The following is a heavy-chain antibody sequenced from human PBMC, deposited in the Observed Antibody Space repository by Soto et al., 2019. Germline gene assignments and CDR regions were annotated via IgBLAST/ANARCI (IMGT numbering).Heavy chain of an antibody. V-gene: IGHV3-30*18. CDR2: ILYDGSNK. D-gene: IGHD6-19*01. Sequence: QVQLVESGGGVVQPGRSLRLSCAASGFTFSSNGMHWVRQAPGKGLEWVAVILYDGSNKYYADSVKGRFTISRDNSKNTLYLQMNSLRAEDTAVYYCAKDMAAVVGPIDYWGQGTLVTVSS. J-gene: IGHJ4*02. CDR1: GFTFSSNG. CDR3: AKDMAAVVGPIDY.